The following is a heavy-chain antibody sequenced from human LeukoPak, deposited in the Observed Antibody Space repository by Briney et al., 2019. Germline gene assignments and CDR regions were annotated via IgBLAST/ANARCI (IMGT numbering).Heavy chain of an antibody. V-gene: IGHV4-59*01. CDR3: ARGGLNEVAGLDY. CDR2: IYYSGST. D-gene: IGHD6-19*01. Sequence: SETLSLTCTVSGGSISSYYWSWIRQPPGKGLEWIGYIYYSGSTNYNPPLKSRVTISVDTSKNQFSLKLSSVTAADTAVYYCARGGLNEVAGLDYWGQGTLVTVSS. J-gene: IGHJ4*02. CDR1: GGSISSYY.